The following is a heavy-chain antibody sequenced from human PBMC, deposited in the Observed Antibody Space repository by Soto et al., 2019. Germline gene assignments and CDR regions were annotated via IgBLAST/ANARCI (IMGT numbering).Heavy chain of an antibody. CDR1: GFTFDDYG. D-gene: IGHD3-22*01. J-gene: IGHJ3*02. CDR2: INWNGGST. CDR3: ARALEGYYYDSSGGAFDI. V-gene: IGHV3-20*04. Sequence: SLRLSCAASGFTFDDYGMSWVRQAPGKGLEWVSGINWNGGSTGYADSVKGRFTISRDNAKNSLYLQMNSLRAEDTALYYCARALEGYYYDSSGGAFDIWGQGTMVTVSS.